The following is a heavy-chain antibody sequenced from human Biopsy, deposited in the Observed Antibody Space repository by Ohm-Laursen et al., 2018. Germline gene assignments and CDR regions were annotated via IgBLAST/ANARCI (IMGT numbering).Heavy chain of an antibody. CDR3: VTEVGGVSSWYNN. D-gene: IGHD6-13*01. CDR2: IRDSGLTT. J-gene: IGHJ4*02. CDR1: GFILNNYG. Sequence: SLRLSCTASGFILNNYGLSWVRQAPGKGLEWVSAIRDSGLTTFYTDSVKGRFTISRDNSKNTLSLQMNSLRAEDTAVYYCVTEVGGVSSWYNNWGQGTLVTVSS. V-gene: IGHV3-23*01.